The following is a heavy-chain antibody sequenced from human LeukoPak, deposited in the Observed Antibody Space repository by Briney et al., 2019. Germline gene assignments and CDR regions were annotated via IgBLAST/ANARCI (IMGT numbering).Heavy chain of an antibody. CDR1: GVSISGSYYY. V-gene: IGHV4-39*01. D-gene: IGHD1-26*01. CDR2: IYYSGST. J-gene: IGHJ4*02. CDR3: VKSGGYGLIDY. Sequence: PSETLSLTCAVSGVSISGSYYYWGWIRQPPGEGLEWIGNIYYSGSTYYNASLQSRVTISIDTSKNQLSLRLNSVTAADTAMYFCVKSGGYGLIDYWGQGTLVTVSS.